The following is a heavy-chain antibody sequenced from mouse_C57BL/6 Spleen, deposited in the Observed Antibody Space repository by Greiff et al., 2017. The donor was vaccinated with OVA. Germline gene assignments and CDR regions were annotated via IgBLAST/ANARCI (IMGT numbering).Heavy chain of an antibody. Sequence: VQLQQSGPELVKPGASVKISCKASGYTFTDYYMNWVKQSHGKSLEWIGDINPNNGGTRYNQKFKGKATLTVDKTSSTAYMEHRSLTSDDSAVYYCSSSNYGRSCAYWGQGTTLTVSS. D-gene: IGHD1-1*01. CDR1: GYTFTDYY. J-gene: IGHJ2*01. V-gene: IGHV1-26*01. CDR2: INPNNGGT. CDR3: SSSNYGRSCAY.